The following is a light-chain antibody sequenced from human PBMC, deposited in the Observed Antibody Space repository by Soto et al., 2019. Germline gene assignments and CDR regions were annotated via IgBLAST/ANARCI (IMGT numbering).Light chain of an antibody. CDR3: QQSYSTP. V-gene: IGKV1-39*01. CDR1: QSISSY. Sequence: DIQMTQSPSSLSASVGDRVTITCRASQSISSYLNWYQQKPGKAPKLLIYAASSLQSGVPSRFSGSGSGTDCTLTISSLQPEDFATYYCQQSYSTPFGGGTKVELK. CDR2: AAS. J-gene: IGKJ4*01.